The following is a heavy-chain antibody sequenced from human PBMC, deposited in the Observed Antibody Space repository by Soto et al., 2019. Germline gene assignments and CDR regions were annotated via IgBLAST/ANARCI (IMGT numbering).Heavy chain of an antibody. CDR3: AKVGGTSHPPIPVDY. V-gene: IGHV3-23*01. CDR2: IRGSGGSTYYAHTST. J-gene: IGHJ4*02. D-gene: IGHD2-2*02. CDR1: GFTFSSYA. Sequence: GGSLRLSCAASGFTFSSYAMNWLRQAPGKGQEWVSTIRGSGGSTYYAHTSTYYADSVKGRFTISRDNSKNTLYLQMNSLRAEDTAVYYCAKVGGTSHPPIPVDYWGQGTLVTVSS.